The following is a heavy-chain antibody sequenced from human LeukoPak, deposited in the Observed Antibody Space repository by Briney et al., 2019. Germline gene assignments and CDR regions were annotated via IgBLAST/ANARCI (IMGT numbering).Heavy chain of an antibody. V-gene: IGHV4-39*01. J-gene: IGHJ2*01. CDR1: GGSISSSSYY. CDR2: IYYSGST. CDR3: ARTLAYCGGDCYPWYFDL. Sequence: SETLSLTCTVSGGSISSSSYYWGWILQPPGKGLEWVGSIYYSGSTYYNPSLKSRVTISVDTSKNQFSLKLSSVTAADTAVYYCARTLAYCGGDCYPWYFDLWGRGTLVTVSS. D-gene: IGHD2-21*02.